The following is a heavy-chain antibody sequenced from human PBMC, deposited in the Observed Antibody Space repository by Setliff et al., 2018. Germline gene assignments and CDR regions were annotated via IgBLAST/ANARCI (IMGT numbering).Heavy chain of an antibody. J-gene: IGHJ4*02. CDR1: GGSISSYY. D-gene: IGHD4-4*01. V-gene: IGHV4-59*01. CDR3: ASYRQGVNY. Sequence: PSETLSLTCTVSGGSISSYYWSWIRQPPGKGLEWIGYIYYSGSTNYNPSLQSRVTISVDTSKNQFSLKLSSVTAADTAVYYCASYRQGVNYWGQGTLVTVSS. CDR2: IYYSGST.